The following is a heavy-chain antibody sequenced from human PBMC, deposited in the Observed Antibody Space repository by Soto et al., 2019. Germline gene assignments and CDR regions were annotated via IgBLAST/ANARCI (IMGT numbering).Heavy chain of an antibody. V-gene: IGHV3-33*01. J-gene: IGHJ4*02. CDR1: GFTFSSYG. D-gene: IGHD2-15*01. CDR3: ARDGYCSGGSCYSVPVFDY. CDR2: IWYDGSNK. Sequence: QVQLVESGGGVVQPGRSLRLSCAASGFTFSSYGMHWVRQAPGKGLECVAVIWYDGSNKYYADSVKGRFTISRDNSENKMYLQMNSLRAEDTAVYYCARDGYCSGGSCYSVPVFDYWGQGTLVTVSS.